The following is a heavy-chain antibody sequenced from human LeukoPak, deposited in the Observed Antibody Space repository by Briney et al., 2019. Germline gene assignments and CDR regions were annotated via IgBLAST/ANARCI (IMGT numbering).Heavy chain of an antibody. V-gene: IGHV3-30*02. CDR1: GFTFSSYG. J-gene: IGHJ3*02. D-gene: IGHD2-15*01. Sequence: KAGGSLRLSCVASGFTFSSYGMHWVRQAPGKGLEWVAFIRYDGSNKYYADSVKGRFTISRDNSKNTLYLQMNSLRAEDTAAYYCAKSNGGNCYDAFDMWGQGTMVTVSS. CDR3: AKSNGGNCYDAFDM. CDR2: IRYDGSNK.